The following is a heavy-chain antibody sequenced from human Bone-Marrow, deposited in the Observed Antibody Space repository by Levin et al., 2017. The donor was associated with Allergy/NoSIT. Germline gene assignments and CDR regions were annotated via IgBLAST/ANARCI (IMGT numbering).Heavy chain of an antibody. CDR2: IVPSGDT. CDR3: ARADYRKSSDAFDI. V-gene: IGHV3-13*01. D-gene: IGHD5-12*01. CDR1: GFTFSNYD. Sequence: GGSLRLSCVTSGFTFSNYDMHWVRQPTGKGLEWVSTIVPSGDTYYPGSVKGRFTISRENAKNSLSLQMNNLRAGDTAVYYCARADYRKSSDAFDIWGQGTMVTVS. J-gene: IGHJ3*02.